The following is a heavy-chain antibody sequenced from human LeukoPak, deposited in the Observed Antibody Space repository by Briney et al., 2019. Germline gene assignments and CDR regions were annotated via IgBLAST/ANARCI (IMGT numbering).Heavy chain of an antibody. CDR3: AKDQTGRGLTYSSGYRDY. V-gene: IGHV3-23*01. J-gene: IGHJ4*02. CDR2: IDGSGNNE. CDR1: GFTFSNYA. Sequence: PGGSLRLSCATSGFTFSNYAMRWVRQAPGKGLEWVSSIDGSGNNEHYRDSVKGRFTVSRDNSKNTLYLEMNSLRVEDTATYYCAKDQTGRGLTYSSGYRDYWGQGTPVTVSS. D-gene: IGHD6-19*01.